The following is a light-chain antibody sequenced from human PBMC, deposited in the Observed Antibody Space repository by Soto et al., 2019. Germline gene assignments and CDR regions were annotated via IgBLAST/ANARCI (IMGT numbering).Light chain of an antibody. J-gene: IGKJ1*01. Sequence: EIGLTQSPGTLSLSHGERATLSCRASQSVSSSYLAWYQQKPGQAPRLLIYGASSRATGIPDRFSGSGSGTDFTLTINRLEPEDFALYYCQQYGSSWTFGQGTKVDIK. CDR1: QSVSSSY. CDR3: QQYGSSWT. CDR2: GAS. V-gene: IGKV3-20*01.